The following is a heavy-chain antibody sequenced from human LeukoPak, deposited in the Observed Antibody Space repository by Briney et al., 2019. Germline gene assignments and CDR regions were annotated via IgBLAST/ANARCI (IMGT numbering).Heavy chain of an antibody. CDR2: ISGSGGST. D-gene: IGHD6-25*01. V-gene: IGHV3-23*01. CDR3: ANRANSAKFNYYFDY. Sequence: GGSLRLSCAASGSTFSSNAMSWARQAPGKGLEWVSAISGSGGSTYYADSVKGRFTISRDNSKNTLYLQMNSLRAEDTAVYYCANRANSAKFNYYFDYWGQGTLITVSS. J-gene: IGHJ4*02. CDR1: GSTFSSNA.